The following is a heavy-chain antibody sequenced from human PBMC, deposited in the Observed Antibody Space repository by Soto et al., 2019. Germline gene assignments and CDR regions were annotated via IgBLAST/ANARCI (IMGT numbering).Heavy chain of an antibody. J-gene: IGHJ6*02. CDR1: GFTFSSYW. CDR3: ARDLADTAMVNYYYGMDV. Sequence: GGSLRLSCAASGFTFSSYWMSWVRQAPGKGLEWVANIKQDGSEKYYVDSVKGRFTISRDNAKNSLCLQMTSLRAEDTAVYYCARDLADTAMVNYYYGMDVWGQGTTVTVSS. CDR2: IKQDGSEK. V-gene: IGHV3-7*01. D-gene: IGHD5-18*01.